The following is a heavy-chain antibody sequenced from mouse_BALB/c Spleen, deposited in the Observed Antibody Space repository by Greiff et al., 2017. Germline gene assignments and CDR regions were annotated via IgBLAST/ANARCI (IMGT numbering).Heavy chain of an antibody. V-gene: IGHV1-5*01. CDR1: GYTFTSYW. Sequence: EVQRVESGTVLARPGASVKMSCKASGYTFTSYWMHWVKQRPGQGLEWIGAIYPGNSDTSYNQKFKGKAKLTAVTSTSTAYMELSSLTNEDSAVYYCTRVYGYDAMDYWGQGTSVTVSS. CDR3: TRVYGYDAMDY. D-gene: IGHD1-2*01. J-gene: IGHJ4*01. CDR2: IYPGNSDT.